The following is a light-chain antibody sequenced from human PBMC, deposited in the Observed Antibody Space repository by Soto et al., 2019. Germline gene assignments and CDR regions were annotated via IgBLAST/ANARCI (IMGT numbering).Light chain of an antibody. J-gene: IGKJ1*01. V-gene: IGKV3-20*01. CDR2: GAS. CDR1: QSVSSSY. CDR3: QQYGITKT. Sequence: EIVLTQSPGTLSLSPGERATLSCRASQSVSSSYLAWYQQKPGQAPRLLIYGASSRATGIPDRFSGSGSGTDFTLTISRLEPEDFAVYYCQQYGITKTFGQGTKVDIK.